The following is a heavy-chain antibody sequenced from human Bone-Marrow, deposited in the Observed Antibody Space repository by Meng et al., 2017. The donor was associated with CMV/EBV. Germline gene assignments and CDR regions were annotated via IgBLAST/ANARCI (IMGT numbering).Heavy chain of an antibody. V-gene: IGHV4-31*03. D-gene: IGHD1-26*01. CDR3: ARVRSGSPDY. CDR1: DGSISSGGYY. CDR2: IYYSGST. Sequence: SETLSLTCTVSDGSISSGGYYWSWIRQHPGKGLEWIGYIYYSGSTDYSPSLKSRVTISVDTSRNQFSLKLNSVTAADTAVYYCARVRSGSPDYWGQGTLVTVSS. J-gene: IGHJ4*02.